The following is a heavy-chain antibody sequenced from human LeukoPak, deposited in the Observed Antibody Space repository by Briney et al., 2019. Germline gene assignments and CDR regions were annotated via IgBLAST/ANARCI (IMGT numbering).Heavy chain of an antibody. CDR1: GFTFSSYG. J-gene: IGHJ3*02. Sequence: PGGSLRLSCAASGFTFSSYGMSWVRQAPGKGLEWVSAISGSGGSTYYADSVKGRFTISRDNSKNTLYLQMNSLRAEDTAVYYCARFYYDSSGYYQEAFDIWGQGTMVTVSS. CDR2: ISGSGGST. V-gene: IGHV3-23*01. D-gene: IGHD3-22*01. CDR3: ARFYYDSSGYYQEAFDI.